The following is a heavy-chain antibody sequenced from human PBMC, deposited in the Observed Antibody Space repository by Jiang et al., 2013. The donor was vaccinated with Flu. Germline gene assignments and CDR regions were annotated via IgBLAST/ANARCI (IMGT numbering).Heavy chain of an antibody. Sequence: VQLVESGAEVKKPGESLKIPCKGSGYSFTTYWIGWVRQMPGKGLEWMGIIYPGDSDTKYNPSFQDQVTISADKSISTAYLQWSSLKASDTALYYCARLSLGGNWELLQGTYYFDYWGQGTLVTVSS. J-gene: IGHJ4*02. CDR2: IYPGDSDT. CDR3: ARLSLGGNWELLQGTYYFDY. D-gene: IGHD1-26*01. V-gene: IGHV5-51*01. CDR1: GYSFTTYW.